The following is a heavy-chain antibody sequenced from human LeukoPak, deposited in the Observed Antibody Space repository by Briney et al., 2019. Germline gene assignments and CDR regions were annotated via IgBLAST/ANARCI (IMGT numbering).Heavy chain of an antibody. Sequence: GGSLRLSCAASGFTFSDYWMSWVRQAPGKGLEWVANIKQDGTEKYYVDSVKGRFTISGDNAKNSLYLQMNSLRAEDTAVYYCARPPTTVVTPADYWGQGTLVTVSS. J-gene: IGHJ4*02. CDR2: IKQDGTEK. CDR3: ARPPTTVVTPADY. CDR1: GFTFSDYW. V-gene: IGHV3-7*01. D-gene: IGHD4-23*01.